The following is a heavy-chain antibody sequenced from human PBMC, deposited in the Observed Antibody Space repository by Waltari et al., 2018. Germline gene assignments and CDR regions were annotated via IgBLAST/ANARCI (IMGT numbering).Heavy chain of an antibody. Sequence: EVQLLESGGGLVQPGGSLRLSCAASGFTFSNYAMSWVRQAPGKGLEWVSSIGGSGCVTYYADSVKGRFTIARDNSKNTLYLQMNSLRAEDTAVYSCAKGPAYCSSTSCFPDYWGQGTLVTVSS. CDR3: AKGPAYCSSTSCFPDY. D-gene: IGHD2-2*01. J-gene: IGHJ4*02. CDR2: IGGSGCVT. CDR1: GFTFSNYA. V-gene: IGHV3-23*01.